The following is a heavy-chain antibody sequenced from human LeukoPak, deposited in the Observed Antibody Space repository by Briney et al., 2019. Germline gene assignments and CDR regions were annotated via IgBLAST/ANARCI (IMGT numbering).Heavy chain of an antibody. CDR2: IRSNGDTT. Sequence: GGSLRLSCTASGFTFSSLAMTWVRQAPGKGLEWVSTIRSNGDTTYNADSVKGRFTISRDNSKNTLYLELNSLRVEDTATFYCAKGQELDDGVFDSWGQGTMVTVCS. J-gene: IGHJ4*02. V-gene: IGHV3-23*01. CDR1: GFTFSSLA. D-gene: IGHD1-1*01. CDR3: AKGQELDDGVFDS.